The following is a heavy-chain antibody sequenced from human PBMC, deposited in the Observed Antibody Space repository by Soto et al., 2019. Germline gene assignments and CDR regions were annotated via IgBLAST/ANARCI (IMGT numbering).Heavy chain of an antibody. Sequence: SETLSLTCNVSGDSMSFFYWSWIRQPPGKGLEWIGYIYNSGSTKYSPSLKGRVTISVDTSRNQLSLKLTSVTAADTAVYYCARVTRERASYYYYMDVWGKGTTVTVAS. CDR2: IYNSGST. J-gene: IGHJ6*03. V-gene: IGHV4-59*01. CDR1: GDSMSFFY. CDR3: ARVTRERASYYYYMDV. D-gene: IGHD4-17*01.